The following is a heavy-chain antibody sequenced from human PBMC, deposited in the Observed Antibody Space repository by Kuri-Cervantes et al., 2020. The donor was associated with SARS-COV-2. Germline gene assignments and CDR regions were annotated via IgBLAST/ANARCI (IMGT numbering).Heavy chain of an antibody. CDR2: INHSGST. J-gene: IGHJ6*02. CDR3: ARGVGAAVAGTLITIYYYYGMDV. Sequence: SETLSLTCTVSGGSISSYYWSWIRQPPGKGLEWIGEINHSGSTNYNPSLKSRVTISVDTSKNRFSLKLSSVTAADTAVYYCARGVGAAVAGTLITIYYYYGMDVWGQGTTVTVSS. D-gene: IGHD6-19*01. CDR1: GGSISSYY. V-gene: IGHV4-34*01.